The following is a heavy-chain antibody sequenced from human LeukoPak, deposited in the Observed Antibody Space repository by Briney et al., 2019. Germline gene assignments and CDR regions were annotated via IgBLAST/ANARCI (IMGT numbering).Heavy chain of an antibody. Sequence: GGSLRLSCAASGFTFSSYEMNWVRQAPGKGLEWVSYISSSSSTIYYADSVKGRFTISRDNAKNSLYLQMNSLRAEDTAVYYCARDDYGGNLSEYFQHWGQGTLVTVSS. V-gene: IGHV3-48*01. CDR3: ARDDYGGNLSEYFQH. CDR2: ISSSSSTI. D-gene: IGHD4-23*01. J-gene: IGHJ1*01. CDR1: GFTFSSYE.